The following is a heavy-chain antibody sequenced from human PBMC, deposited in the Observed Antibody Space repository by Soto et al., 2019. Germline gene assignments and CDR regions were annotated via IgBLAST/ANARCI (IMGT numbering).Heavy chain of an antibody. V-gene: IGHV3-7*05. D-gene: IGHD1-20*01. CDR2: IKEDGSEK. J-gene: IGHJ2*01. Sequence: EVQLVESGGGLVQPGGSLRLSSAASGFTFSSHWMNWVRQAPGKGLEWVGNIKEDGSEKYYVESVKGRFTISRDNAKNALSLQMDSLRAEDTAVYYCARDPTGGYTWNPNWNFDLWGRCTLVSVSS. CDR1: GFTFSSHW. CDR3: ARDPTGGYTWNPNWNFDL.